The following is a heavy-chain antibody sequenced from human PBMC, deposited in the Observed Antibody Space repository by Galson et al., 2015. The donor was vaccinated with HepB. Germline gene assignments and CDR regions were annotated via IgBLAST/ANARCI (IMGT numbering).Heavy chain of an antibody. J-gene: IGHJ6*02. D-gene: IGHD3-22*01. CDR3: ARPYYYDSSGYGMDV. V-gene: IGHV1-69*02. CDR2: IIPILGIA. CDR1: GGTFSSYT. Sequence: SVKVSCKASGGTFSSYTISWVRQAPGQGLEWMGRIIPILGIANYAQKFQGRVTITADKSTSTAYMELSSLRSEDTAVYYCARPYYYDSSGYGMDVWGQGTTVTVSS.